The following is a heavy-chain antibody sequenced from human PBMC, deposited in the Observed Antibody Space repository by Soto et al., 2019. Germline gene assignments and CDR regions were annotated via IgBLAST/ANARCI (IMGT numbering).Heavy chain of an antibody. CDR3: ARARYYSDSTGYPLFDY. CDR2: IYNRGST. J-gene: IGHJ4*02. Sequence: QVQLQESGPGLVKPSQTLSLTCTVSGGSIGSGGYYWSWIRQHQGEGLEWIANIYNRGSTYYNPSLKSRVTISLDTSKKQFSLKLSSVTAADTAVYYCARARYYSDSTGYPLFDYWGQGTLVTVSS. D-gene: IGHD3-22*01. V-gene: IGHV4-31*03. CDR1: GGSIGSGGYY.